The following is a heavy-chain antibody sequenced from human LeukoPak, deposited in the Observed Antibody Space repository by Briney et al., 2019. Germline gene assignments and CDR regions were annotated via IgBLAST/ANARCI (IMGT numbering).Heavy chain of an antibody. V-gene: IGHV1-2*02. J-gene: IGHJ4*02. CDR3: ARENDYGGKPLRN. CDR1: GYTFTGYY. CDR2: INPNSGGT. Sequence: ASVKVSCKASGYTFTGYYMHWVRQAPGRGLEWMGWINPNSGGTNYAQRFQGRVTMTRDTSISTAYMELGRLRSDDTAVYYCARENDYGGKPLRNWGQGTLVTVSS. D-gene: IGHD4-23*01.